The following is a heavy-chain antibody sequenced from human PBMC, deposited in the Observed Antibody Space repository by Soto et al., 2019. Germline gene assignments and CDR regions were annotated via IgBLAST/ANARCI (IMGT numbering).Heavy chain of an antibody. CDR3: ARGSSSFSGSYSIPYYFDY. D-gene: IGHD1-26*01. J-gene: IGHJ4*02. CDR2: IYYSGST. Sequence: SETLSLTCTVSGGSISSGVYYWSWIRHPPGKGLEWIGYIYYSGSTYYNPSLKSRVTISVDTSKNQLSLKLSSVTAADTAVYYCARGSSSFSGSYSIPYYFDYWGQGTMLTVYS. V-gene: IGHV4-30-4*01. CDR1: GGSISSGVYY.